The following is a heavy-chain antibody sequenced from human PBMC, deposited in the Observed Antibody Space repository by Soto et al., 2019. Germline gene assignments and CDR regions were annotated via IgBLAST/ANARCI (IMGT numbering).Heavy chain of an antibody. Sequence: EVQLVESGGGLVQPGGSLRLSCAASGFTFSSYSMNWVRQAPGKGLEWVSYISSSSSTIYYADSVKGRFTISRDNAKNSLYLQMNSLRAEDTAVYYCARVLPYYYYMDVWGKGTTVTVSS. V-gene: IGHV3-48*01. CDR2: ISSSSSTI. CDR1: GFTFSSYS. CDR3: ARVLPYYYYMDV. J-gene: IGHJ6*03.